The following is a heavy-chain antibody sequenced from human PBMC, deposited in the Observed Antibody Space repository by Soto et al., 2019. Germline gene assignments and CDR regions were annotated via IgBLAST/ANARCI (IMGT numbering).Heavy chain of an antibody. D-gene: IGHD2-8*02. CDR1: GYTFTSYD. CDR2: MNPNSGNT. V-gene: IGHV1-8*01. J-gene: IGHJ4*02. Sequence: AASVKVSCKASGYTFTSYDINWVRQATGQGLEWLGWMNPNSGNTGYAQKFQGRVTMTRDTSIRTAYLELSSLRSEDTAVYYCARKIPDTGGFDCWGQGVLVTVSS. CDR3: ARKIPDTGGFDC.